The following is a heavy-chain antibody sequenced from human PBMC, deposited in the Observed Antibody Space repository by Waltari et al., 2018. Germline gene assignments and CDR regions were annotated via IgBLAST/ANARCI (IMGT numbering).Heavy chain of an antibody. D-gene: IGHD6-6*01. CDR3: LSSSSKSWFDP. CDR1: ESTFTSYD. V-gene: IGHV1-8*01. J-gene: IGHJ5*02. CDR2: MNPNRGNT. Sequence: QVQLVQSGAEVKKPEASVQVSCQASESTFTSYDINWVRQATGQGLEWMGGMNPNRGNTGYAQKFQGRVTMTRNTSIRTAYMELSSLRSEDTAVYYCLSSSSKSWFDPWGQGTLVTVSS.